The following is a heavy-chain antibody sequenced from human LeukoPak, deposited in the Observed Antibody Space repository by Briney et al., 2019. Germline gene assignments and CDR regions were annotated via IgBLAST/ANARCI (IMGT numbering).Heavy chain of an antibody. CDR1: GYTFTRYY. J-gene: IGHJ5*02. V-gene: IGHV1-2*02. Sequence: SVNLSCTASGYTFTRYYMHWVRQAPGQGLGWMGWINPNSGGTNYAQKFQGRVTMTRATSTTTTYMELSRLRSDDTAADSYARSLLDDIFTGYYWWFDPWGQGTLVTVS. CDR2: INPNSGGT. D-gene: IGHD3-9*01. CDR3: ARSLLDDIFTGYYWWFDP.